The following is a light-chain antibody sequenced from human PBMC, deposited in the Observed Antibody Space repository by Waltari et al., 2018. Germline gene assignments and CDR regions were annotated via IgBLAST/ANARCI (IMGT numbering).Light chain of an antibody. CDR3: QQYYDWPLT. Sequence: ELVMTQSPVTLSVSPGERATLSCRASQSVGSYLAWYQQRPGQAPRLLIYGASARAAGIPDRFTGSGSGTDFTLTISSVQSVDFAVYFCQQYYDWPLTFGGGTKVEI. J-gene: IGKJ4*01. CDR2: GAS. CDR1: QSVGSY. V-gene: IGKV3-15*01.